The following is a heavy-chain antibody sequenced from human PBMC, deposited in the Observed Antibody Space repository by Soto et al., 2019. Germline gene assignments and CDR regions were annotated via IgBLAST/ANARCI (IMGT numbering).Heavy chain of an antibody. J-gene: IGHJ3*02. D-gene: IGHD3-10*01. CDR2: ISKDGSKK. CDR3: ANPSGYYFGLGSHDEASDM. CDR1: GFMFSGFG. Sequence: ESGGGVVQPGRSLRLSCAASGFMFSGFGMHWVRQAPGKGLQWVAGISKDGSKKYYGDSVKGRFTISRDNSRKTLYLQMNGLRAEDTAVYYCANPSGYYFGLGSHDEASDMWGQGTVVTVFS. V-gene: IGHV3-30*18.